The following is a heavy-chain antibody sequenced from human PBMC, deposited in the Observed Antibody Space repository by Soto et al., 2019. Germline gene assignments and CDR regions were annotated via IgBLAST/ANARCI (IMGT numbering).Heavy chain of an antibody. CDR1: GYTFTSYD. J-gene: IGHJ5*02. CDR3: ARGRVYGDYEAVGWFDP. Sequence: QVPLVQSGAEVKKPGASVKVSCKASGYTFTSYDINWVRQATGQGLEWMGWMNPNSGNTGYAQKFQGRVTMTRNTSISTAYMELSSLRSEDTAVYYCARGRVYGDYEAVGWFDPWGQGTLVTVSS. CDR2: MNPNSGNT. V-gene: IGHV1-8*01. D-gene: IGHD4-17*01.